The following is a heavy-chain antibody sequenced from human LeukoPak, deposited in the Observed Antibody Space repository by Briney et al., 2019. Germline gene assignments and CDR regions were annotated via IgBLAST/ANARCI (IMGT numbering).Heavy chain of an antibody. CDR3: ARGPGYYYGMDV. CDR2: IYDGGST. V-gene: IGHV4-59*12. CDR1: GGSISSYY. J-gene: IGHJ6*02. Sequence: PSETLSLTCTVSGGSISSYYWSWVRQPPGKGLEWVGYIYDGGSTNYNPSLKSRVTISVDTSKNQFSLKLSSVTAADTAVYYCARGPGYYYGMDVWGQGTTVTVSS.